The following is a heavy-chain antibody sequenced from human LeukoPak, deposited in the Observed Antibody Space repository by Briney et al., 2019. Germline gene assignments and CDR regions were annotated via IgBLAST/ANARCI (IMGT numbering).Heavy chain of an antibody. V-gene: IGHV3-23*01. CDR1: GFTFSTYA. CDR3: TTFDM. J-gene: IGHJ3*02. Sequence: GGSLRLSCAASGFTFSTYAMSWVRQAPGKGLEWVSLIGGSDGRTRYADSVKGRFTISRDDSKNTLYLQMNSLRVDDTALYYCTTFDMWGQGTMVTVSP. CDR2: IGGSDGRT.